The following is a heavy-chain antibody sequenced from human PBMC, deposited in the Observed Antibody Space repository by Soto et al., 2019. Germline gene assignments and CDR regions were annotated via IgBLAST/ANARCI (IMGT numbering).Heavy chain of an antibody. Sequence: LVGSLKISCRTSGYKFTSSWIAWVRQMPGKGLEWMGIIFPSDSDTRYSPSFQGQVTISADRSTSTVFLQWASLKASDTAVYFCARKDKSGYFNWFDPWGQGTLVTVSS. J-gene: IGHJ5*02. CDR3: ARKDKSGYFNWFDP. CDR1: GYKFTSSW. V-gene: IGHV5-51*01. D-gene: IGHD3-22*01. CDR2: IFPSDSDT.